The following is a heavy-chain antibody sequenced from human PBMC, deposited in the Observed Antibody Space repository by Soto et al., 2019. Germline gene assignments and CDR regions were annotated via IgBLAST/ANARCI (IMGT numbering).Heavy chain of an antibody. D-gene: IGHD3-10*01. CDR1: GGTFTNYA. Sequence: QVELVQSGVEVKKPGSSLKVSCKASGGTFTNYAFNWVRQAPGQGLAWMGGIIPFYDKANYAEKFLGRVTITADKSTTTAYMELSSLTSDDTAVYFCATGYRELYYYAMDGWGRGTRVIVSS. V-gene: IGHV1-69*06. CDR3: ATGYRELYYYAMDG. J-gene: IGHJ6*02. CDR2: IIPFYDKA.